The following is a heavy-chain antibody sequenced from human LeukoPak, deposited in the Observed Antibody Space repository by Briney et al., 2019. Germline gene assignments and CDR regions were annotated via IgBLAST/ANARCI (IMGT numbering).Heavy chain of an antibody. V-gene: IGHV3-23*01. J-gene: IGHJ4*02. Sequence: GGSLRLSCAASGFTFSSYAMSWVRQAPGKGLEWVSAISGSGGSTYYADSVKGRFTISRDNSKNTLYLQMNSLRAEDTAVYYCAKSPVYSSGWYRGYYFDYWGQGTLVTVSS. D-gene: IGHD6-19*01. CDR2: ISGSGGST. CDR3: AKSPVYSSGWYRGYYFDY. CDR1: GFTFSSYA.